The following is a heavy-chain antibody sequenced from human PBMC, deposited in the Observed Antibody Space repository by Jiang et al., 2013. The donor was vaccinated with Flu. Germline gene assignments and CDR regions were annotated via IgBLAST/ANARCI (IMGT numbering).Heavy chain of an antibody. CDR1: GYTFSDYY. CDR3: ARGAYQLPHYYYNMDV. V-gene: IGHV1-2*02. Sequence: SGAEVKKPGASVKVSCRASGYTFSDYYLHWVRQAPGQGLEWMGWISPNSGGTSYARKFQGRVTMTRDTSIGTAFMELSSLRSDDTAIYYCARGAYQLPHYYYNMDVWGQRDLGHRLL. CDR2: ISPNSGGT. J-gene: IGHJ6*03. D-gene: IGHD2-2*01.